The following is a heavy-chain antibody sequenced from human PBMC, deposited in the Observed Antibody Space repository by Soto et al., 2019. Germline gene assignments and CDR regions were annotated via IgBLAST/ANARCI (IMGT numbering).Heavy chain of an antibody. CDR1: GFTISTYW. CDR3: ARDRAYGLDV. D-gene: IGHD3-10*01. CDR2: ITQDGSTT. Sequence: GGSLRLSCAASGFTISTYWLHWVRQAPGKGLVWVARITQDGSTTTYADSVKGRFTISRDNVKNTLYLQMNSLRAEDTAIYYCARDRAYGLDVWGQGTTVTVSS. J-gene: IGHJ6*02. V-gene: IGHV3-74*01.